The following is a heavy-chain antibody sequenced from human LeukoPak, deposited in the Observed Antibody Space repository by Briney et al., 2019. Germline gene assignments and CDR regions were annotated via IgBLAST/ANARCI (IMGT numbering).Heavy chain of an antibody. V-gene: IGHV3-23*01. CDR3: AHSGSKLTGYFQH. Sequence: GGSLRLSCAASGFTFSSYAMSWVRQAPGKGLEWVSAISGSGGSTYYADSVKGRFTISRDNSKNTLYLQMNSLMTEDAAAYYFAHSGSKLTGYFQHRRQGTLVTVPS. CDR1: GFTFSSYA. J-gene: IGHJ1*01. D-gene: IGHD1-26*01. CDR2: ISGSGGST.